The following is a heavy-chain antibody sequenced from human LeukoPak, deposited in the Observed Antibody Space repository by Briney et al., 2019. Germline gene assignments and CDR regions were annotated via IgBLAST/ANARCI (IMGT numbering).Heavy chain of an antibody. CDR2: IFYSGRT. V-gene: IGHV4-59*01. D-gene: IGHD6-19*01. CDR1: GGSISSYY. CDR3: ARLSEGYSSGWSFDY. J-gene: IGHJ4*02. Sequence: SETLSLTCSVSGGSISSYYWSWIRQPPGKGLEWIGYIFYSGRTNYNPSLKSRVTISVDTSKNQFSLTLSSVTAADTAVYYCARLSEGYSSGWSFDYWGQGTLVTVSS.